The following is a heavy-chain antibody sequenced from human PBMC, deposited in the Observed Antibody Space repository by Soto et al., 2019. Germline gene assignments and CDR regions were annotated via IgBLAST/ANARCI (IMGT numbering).Heavy chain of an antibody. Sequence: QLQLQESGPGLVKPSETLSLTCSVSDDSINSDKYYWGWIRQPPGKGLEWLGSIYYGGNAYYNPSHQSRATISVDKSKSQSSRKMTSVTATDSAVYFCARLEGLATVSYYFDFWGPGALVTVSS. J-gene: IGHJ4*02. D-gene: IGHD3-9*01. CDR2: IYYGGNA. CDR3: ARLEGLATVSYYFDF. CDR1: DDSINSDKYY. V-gene: IGHV4-39*01.